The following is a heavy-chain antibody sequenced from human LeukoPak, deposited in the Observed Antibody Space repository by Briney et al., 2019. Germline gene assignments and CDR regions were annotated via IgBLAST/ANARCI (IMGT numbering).Heavy chain of an antibody. V-gene: IGHV4-61*08. Sequence: PSETLSLTCAVSGGSISRGGYSWSWIRQPPGKGLEWVGYIYYSGSPIYNPSLKSRVTISMDTSKNQFSLKLTSVTAADTAVYYCARDRAAVSWFDPWGQGTLVTVSS. CDR1: GGSISRGGYS. CDR2: IYYSGSP. CDR3: ARDRAAVSWFDP. J-gene: IGHJ5*02. D-gene: IGHD6-13*01.